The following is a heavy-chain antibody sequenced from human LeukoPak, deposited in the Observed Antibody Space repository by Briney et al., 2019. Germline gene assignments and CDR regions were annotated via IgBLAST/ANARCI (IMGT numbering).Heavy chain of an antibody. J-gene: IGHJ4*02. V-gene: IGHV1-46*02. CDR3: ARGADQEFDF. Sequence: GASVTVSCKSSGHTLNNHFIHWVRQAPGQGLEWMGMINPRDGSTRTLQRFQDRLTMTRDTSTNMGLSSLRSEDTATYFCARGADQEFDFWGQGTLVTVSS. CDR2: INPRDGST. CDR1: GHTLNNHF.